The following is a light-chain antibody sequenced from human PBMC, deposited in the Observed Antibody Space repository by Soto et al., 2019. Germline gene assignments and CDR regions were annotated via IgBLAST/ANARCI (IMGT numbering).Light chain of an antibody. CDR1: QSIVGSTY. V-gene: IGKV3-20*01. CDR3: QQYGSSPRE. J-gene: IGKJ1*01. Sequence: EIVMTQSPATLSVSPVERGTLSFRASQSIVGSTYLAWYQQKPGQAPRLLIYGASNRATGIPDRFSGSGSGTDFTLTISRLEPEDFAMYYCQQYGSSPREFGQGTKVDIK. CDR2: GAS.